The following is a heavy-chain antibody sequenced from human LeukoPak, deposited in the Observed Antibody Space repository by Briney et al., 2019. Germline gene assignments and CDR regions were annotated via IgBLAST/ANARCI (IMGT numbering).Heavy chain of an antibody. D-gene: IGHD3-9*01. J-gene: IGHJ6*02. CDR1: GFTFDDYA. Sequence: PGGSLRLSCAASGFTFDDYAMHWVRQAPGEGLEWVSGISWNSGSIGYADSVKGRFTISRDNAKNSLYLQMNSLRAEDTALYYCAKGLVIRYYYYGMDVWGQGTTVTVSS. CDR3: AKGLVIRYYYYGMDV. CDR2: ISWNSGSI. V-gene: IGHV3-9*01.